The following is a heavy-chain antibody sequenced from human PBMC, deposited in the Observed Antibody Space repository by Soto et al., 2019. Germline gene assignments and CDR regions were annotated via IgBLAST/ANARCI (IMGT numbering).Heavy chain of an antibody. CDR3: ARGVRDVVVVAATKYYFDY. CDR1: GYTFTSYD. J-gene: IGHJ4*02. CDR2: MNPNSGNT. V-gene: IGHV1-8*01. D-gene: IGHD2-15*01. Sequence: GASVKVSCKASGYTFTSYDINWVRQATGQGLEWMGWMNPNSGNTGYAQKFQGRVTMTRNTSISTAYMELSSLRSEDTAVYYCARGVRDVVVVAATKYYFDYWGQGTLVTVSS.